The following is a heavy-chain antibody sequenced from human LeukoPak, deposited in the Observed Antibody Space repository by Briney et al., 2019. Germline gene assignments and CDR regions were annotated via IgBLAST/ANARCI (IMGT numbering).Heavy chain of an antibody. V-gene: IGHV3-23*01. CDR1: GFTFTNYA. CDR2: ISGSGDTT. J-gene: IGHJ3*02. Sequence: GGSLRLSCAASGFTFTNYAMCWVRLAPGEGLEWVSSISGSGDTTYYADSVKGRLTISRDNSKNTLYLQMNSLRAEDTAVYYCTKGGVVHAFDIWGQGTMVTVSS. CDR3: TKGGVVHAFDI. D-gene: IGHD2-15*01.